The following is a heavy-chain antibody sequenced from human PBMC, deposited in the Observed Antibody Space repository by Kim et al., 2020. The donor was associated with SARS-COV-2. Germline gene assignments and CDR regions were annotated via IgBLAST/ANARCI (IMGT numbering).Heavy chain of an antibody. V-gene: IGHV3-30*18. CDR1: GFTFSSYG. CDR3: AKDFSQQLVSYYYYGMDV. Sequence: GGSLRLSCAASGFTFSSYGMHWVRQAPGKGLEWVAVISYDGSNKYYADSVKGRFTISRDNSKNTLYLQMNSLRAEDTAVYYCAKDFSQQLVSYYYYGMDVWGQGTTVTVSS. J-gene: IGHJ6*02. D-gene: IGHD6-13*01. CDR2: ISYDGSNK.